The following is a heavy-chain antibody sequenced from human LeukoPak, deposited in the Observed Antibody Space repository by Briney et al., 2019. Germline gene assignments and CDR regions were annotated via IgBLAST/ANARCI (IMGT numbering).Heavy chain of an antibody. CDR3: ARVTGGSSGFYYYYHYMDV. CDR1: GGSISSSSYY. J-gene: IGHJ6*03. V-gene: IGHV3-66*01. CDR2: IYSGGST. D-gene: IGHD3-22*01. Sequence: ETLSLTCTVSGGSISSSSYYWGWVRQAPGKGLEWVSVIYSGGSTYDADSVKGRFTISRDNSKNTLYLQMNSLRAEDTAVYYCARVTGGSSGFYYYYHYMDVWGKGTTVTISS.